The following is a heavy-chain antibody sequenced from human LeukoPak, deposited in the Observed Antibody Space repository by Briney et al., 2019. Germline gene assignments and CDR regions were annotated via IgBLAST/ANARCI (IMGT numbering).Heavy chain of an antibody. V-gene: IGHV3-21*01. CDR3: ARDRVASGRFGEVAS. Sequence: GGSLRLSCAASGFTFSTYSMNWVRQAPGKGLEWVSFISGGGSCIYYAESVKGRFTVSRDNAKNSPYLQMNSLRAEDTAIYYCARDRVASGRFGEVASWGQGTLVTVSS. D-gene: IGHD3-10*01. CDR2: ISGGGSCI. J-gene: IGHJ5*02. CDR1: GFTFSTYS.